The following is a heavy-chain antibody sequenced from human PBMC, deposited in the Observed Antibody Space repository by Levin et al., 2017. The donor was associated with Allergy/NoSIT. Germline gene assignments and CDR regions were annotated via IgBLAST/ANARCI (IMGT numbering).Heavy chain of an antibody. CDR1: GGTFSSYA. V-gene: IGHV1-69*13. J-gene: IGHJ3*02. CDR3: ARYYCSGGSCYSAFDI. Sequence: SVKVSCKASGGTFSSYAISWVRQAPGQGLEWMGGIIPIFGTANYAQKFQGRVTITADESTSTAYMELSSLRSEDTAVYYCARYYCSGGSCYSAFDIWGQGTMVTVSS. CDR2: IIPIFGTA. D-gene: IGHD2-15*01.